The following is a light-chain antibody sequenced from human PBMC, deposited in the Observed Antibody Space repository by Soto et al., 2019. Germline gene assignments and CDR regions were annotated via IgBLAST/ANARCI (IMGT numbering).Light chain of an antibody. CDR2: DES. J-gene: IGKJ2*01. Sequence: EIVMTQSPATLSLSPGERATLSCRASQTIDNTLAWYQRKPGQAPRLLIYDESTRATGVPARFSGSGSGTDFTLTISSLQSEDFAVYYCQHYNYWPYTFGQGTKVDIK. V-gene: IGKV3-15*01. CDR3: QHYNYWPYT. CDR1: QTIDNT.